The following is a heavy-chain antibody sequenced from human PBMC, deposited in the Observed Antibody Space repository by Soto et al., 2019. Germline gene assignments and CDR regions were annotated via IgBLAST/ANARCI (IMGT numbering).Heavy chain of an antibody. J-gene: IGHJ4*02. CDR3: AKDIMRTVFPPYYFDY. Sequence: EVQLLESGGGLVQPGGSLRLSCAASGFTFSSYAMSWVRQAPGKGLEWVSAISGSGGSTYYADSVKGRFTISRDNSKNTLYLQMNSLRAEDTAVYYCAKDIMRTVFPPYYFDYWGQGTLVTVSS. CDR2: ISGSGGST. V-gene: IGHV3-23*01. D-gene: IGHD3-16*01. CDR1: GFTFSSYA.